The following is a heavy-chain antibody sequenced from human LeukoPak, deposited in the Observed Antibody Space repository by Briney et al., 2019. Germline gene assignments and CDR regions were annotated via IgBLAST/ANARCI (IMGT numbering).Heavy chain of an antibody. CDR3: ASGTMVPPDY. CDR2: IYSGGST. CDR1: GFTVSSNY. D-gene: IGHD1-7*01. V-gene: IGHV3-66*01. J-gene: IGHJ4*02. Sequence: GGSLRLSRAASGFTVSSNYMSWVRQAPGKGLEWVSVIYSGGSTYYADSVKGRFTISRDNSKNTLYLQMNSLRAEDTAVYYCASGTMVPPDYWGQGTLVTVSS.